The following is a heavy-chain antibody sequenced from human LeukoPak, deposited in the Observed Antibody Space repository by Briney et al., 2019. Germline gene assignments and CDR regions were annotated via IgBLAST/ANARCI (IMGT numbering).Heavy chain of an antibody. CDR3: AREYYDFWSGYWRAYGMDV. CDR2: ISSSGSTI. Sequence: GGSLRLSCAASGFTVSSNYMSWIRQAPGKGLEWVSYISSSGSTIYYADSVKGRFTISRDNAKNSLYLQMNSLRAEDTAVYYCAREYYDFWSGYWRAYGMDVWGQGTTVTVSS. CDR1: GFTVSSNY. D-gene: IGHD3-3*01. J-gene: IGHJ6*02. V-gene: IGHV3-11*01.